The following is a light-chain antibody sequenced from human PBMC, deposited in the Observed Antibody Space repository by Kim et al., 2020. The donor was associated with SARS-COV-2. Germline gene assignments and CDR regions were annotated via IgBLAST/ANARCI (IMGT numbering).Light chain of an antibody. CDR1: QGINYY. J-gene: IGKJ4*01. V-gene: IGKV1-27*01. Sequence: ASVGDRVTITCRASQGINYYLAWYQQKPGQVPELLVYGASTLQSGVPSRFSGSGFGTHFTLTISSLQPEDFATYYCQRYDSAPLTFGGGTTVEIK. CDR2: GAS. CDR3: QRYDSAPLT.